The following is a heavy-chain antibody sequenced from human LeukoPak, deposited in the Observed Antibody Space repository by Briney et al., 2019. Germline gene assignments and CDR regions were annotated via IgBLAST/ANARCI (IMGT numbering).Heavy chain of an antibody. CDR1: GFTFSDYY. D-gene: IGHD6-13*01. CDR3: ARSIAAAGQVFGSTTGAKYYYYGMDV. CDR2: ISSSGSTI. Sequence: GGSLRLSCAASGFTFSDYYMSWIRQAPGKGLEWVSYISSSGSTIYYADSVKGRFTISRDNAKNSLYLQMNSLRAEDTAVYYCARSIAAAGQVFGSTTGAKYYYYGMDVWGQGTTVTVSS. J-gene: IGHJ6*02. V-gene: IGHV3-11*01.